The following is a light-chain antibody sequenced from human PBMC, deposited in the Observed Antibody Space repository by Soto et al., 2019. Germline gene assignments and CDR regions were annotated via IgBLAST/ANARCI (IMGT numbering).Light chain of an antibody. V-gene: IGKV3-20*01. CDR1: QSVSSNF. CDR2: GAS. J-gene: IGKJ5*01. CDR3: QLYSRSTRQIT. Sequence: EHVLTQSPGTLLWSPGARATPSCRASQSVSSNFLAWYQQNPGEAPRLLIPGASKRATGIPDRFSGRGSGTDFTLTISRLEPEDFAMYYCQLYSRSTRQITVCQGTRLEIK.